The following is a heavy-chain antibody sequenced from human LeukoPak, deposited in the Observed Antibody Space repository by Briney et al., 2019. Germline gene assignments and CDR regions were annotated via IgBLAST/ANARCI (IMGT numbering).Heavy chain of an antibody. D-gene: IGHD2/OR15-2a*01. CDR1: GYTLTKLS. V-gene: IGHV1-24*01. J-gene: IGHJ4*02. CDR3: ATPFRHPSRWYVDY. CDR2: FDPEDGET. Sequence: ASVKVSYKVSGYTLTKLSMHWVRQAPGKGLEWMGGFDPEDGETIYAQKFQGRVTMTEDTSTDTAYMELSSLRSEDTAVYYCATPFRHPSRWYVDYWGQGTLVTVSS.